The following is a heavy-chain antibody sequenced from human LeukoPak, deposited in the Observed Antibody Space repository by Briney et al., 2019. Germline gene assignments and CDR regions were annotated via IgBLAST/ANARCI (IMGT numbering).Heavy chain of an antibody. CDR3: AKERTAMAGSAEYFQH. J-gene: IGHJ1*01. CDR1: GFTVSNSY. D-gene: IGHD6-19*01. CDR2: IYSGGGT. Sequence: GGSLRLSCAASGFTVSNSYMSWVRQAPGKGLEWVSFIYSGGGTSYADSVKGRFTVSRDNSKDTLFLQMNSLRADDTAVYYCAKERTAMAGSAEYFQHWGQGTLVTVSS. V-gene: IGHV3-53*01.